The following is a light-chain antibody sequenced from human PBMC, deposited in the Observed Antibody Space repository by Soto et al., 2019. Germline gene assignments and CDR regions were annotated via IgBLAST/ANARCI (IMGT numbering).Light chain of an antibody. V-gene: IGKV3-15*01. CDR1: QSVSSK. Sequence: EIVMTQSPATLSVSPGVRTSLSCRASQSVSSKLAWYQQKPGQAPRLLIYGASTRATGIPARFSGSGSGTEFTLTISSLQSEDFAVYYCQQYNNLPQTFGHGTKVDI. CDR3: QQYNNLPQT. J-gene: IGKJ1*01. CDR2: GAS.